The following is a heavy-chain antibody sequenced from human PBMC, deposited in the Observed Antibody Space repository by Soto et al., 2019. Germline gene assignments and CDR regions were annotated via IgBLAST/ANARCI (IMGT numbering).Heavy chain of an antibody. V-gene: IGHV3-15*01. CDR1: RFSFTNAW. Sequence: EVQLVESGGGFVQPGGSLRLSCVASRFSFTNAWMSWVRQAPGKGPEWVGRIKSKTDGGTADYAALVTGRFTISRDDSQNTLCLHLDSLNTEYTALYHCSTDIGIYGLDIWSQGTAVPVCS. J-gene: IGHJ6*02. CDR3: STDIGIYGLDI. D-gene: IGHD1-26*01. CDR2: IKSKTDGGTA.